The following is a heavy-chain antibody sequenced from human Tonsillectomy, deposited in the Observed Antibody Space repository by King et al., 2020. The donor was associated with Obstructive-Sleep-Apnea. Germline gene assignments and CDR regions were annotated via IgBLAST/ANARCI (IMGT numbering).Heavy chain of an antibody. CDR1: GFTFSSYP. D-gene: IGHD2-15*01. CDR3: ASIVVVVAAIDY. J-gene: IGHJ4*02. Sequence: VQLVESGGGVVQSGRSLRLSCAASGFTFSSYPMHWVRQAPGKGLEWVAVISSDGSNKYYTDSVKGRFTISRDNSKNTLFLQMNSLRPEDTAVYYCASIVVVVAAIDYWGQGTLVTVSS. CDR2: ISSDGSNK. V-gene: IGHV3-30*04.